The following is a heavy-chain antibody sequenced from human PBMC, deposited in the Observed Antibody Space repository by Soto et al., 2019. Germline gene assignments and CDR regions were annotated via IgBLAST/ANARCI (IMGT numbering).Heavy chain of an antibody. J-gene: IGHJ4*02. CDR3: ARGVFLRGFSGYCSGGSCFNFDY. D-gene: IGHD2-15*01. CDR1: GDSVTSHY. V-gene: IGHV4-59*02. CDR2: MHYTGFS. Sequence: SETLSLTCSFSGDSVTSHYLTWIRQSPEKGLEWIGYMHYTGFSHYNPSLKSRLTISVDRSKNQFTLKLSSVTAADTAVYYSARGVFLRGFSGYCSGGSCFNFDYWGQGTLDTGSS.